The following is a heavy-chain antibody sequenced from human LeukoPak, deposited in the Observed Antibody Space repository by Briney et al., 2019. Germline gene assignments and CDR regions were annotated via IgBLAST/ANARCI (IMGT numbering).Heavy chain of an antibody. V-gene: IGHV4-38-2*02. CDR1: GYSISSGYY. D-gene: IGHD6-13*01. CDR3: AREKAAIGASWFDP. CDR2: ICHSGST. J-gene: IGHJ5*02. Sequence: PSETLSLTCTVSGYSISSGYYWGWIRQPPGKGLEWIGSICHSGSTYYNPSLKSRVTISVDTSKNQFSLKLTSVTAADTAVYYCAREKAAIGASWFDPWGQGTLVIVSS.